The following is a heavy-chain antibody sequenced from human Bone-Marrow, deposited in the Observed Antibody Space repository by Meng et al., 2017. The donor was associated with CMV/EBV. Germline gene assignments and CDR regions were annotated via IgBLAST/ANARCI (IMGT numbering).Heavy chain of an antibody. J-gene: IGHJ6*02. CDR3: AKDRSNWGLDDYYGMDV. Sequence: SLKISCSASGFPFSSYGMHGVRQAPGKGLEGVAVIWYDGSNKYYADPVKGRFTISRDNSKNTLYLQMNSLRAEDTAVYYCAKDRSNWGLDDYYGMDVLGQGTTVTVSS. CDR1: GFPFSSYG. D-gene: IGHD7-27*01. V-gene: IGHV3-33*06. CDR2: IWYDGSNK.